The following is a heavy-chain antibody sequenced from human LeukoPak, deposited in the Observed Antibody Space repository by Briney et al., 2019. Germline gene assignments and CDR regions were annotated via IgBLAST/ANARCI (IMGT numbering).Heavy chain of an antibody. D-gene: IGHD1-26*01. V-gene: IGHV4-59*01. CDR2: IYYSGST. CDR1: GGSISSYY. J-gene: IGHJ4*02. CDR3: ARDRVGATV. Sequence: ETLSLTCTVSGGSISSYYWSWIRQPPGKGLEWIGYIYYSGSTNYNPSLKSRVTISVDTSKNQFSLKLSSVTAADTAVYYCARDRVGATVWGQGTLVTVSS.